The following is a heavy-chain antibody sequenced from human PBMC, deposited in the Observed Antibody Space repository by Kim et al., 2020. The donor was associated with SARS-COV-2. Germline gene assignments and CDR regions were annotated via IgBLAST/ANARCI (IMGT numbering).Heavy chain of an antibody. D-gene: IGHD1-26*01. V-gene: IGHV4-4*09. Sequence: TNSNPSLKSRVTISVDTSKNQFSLKLSSVTAADTAVYYCASSGSYYRFDYWGQGTLVTVSS. CDR2: T. CDR3: ASSGSYYRFDY. J-gene: IGHJ4*02.